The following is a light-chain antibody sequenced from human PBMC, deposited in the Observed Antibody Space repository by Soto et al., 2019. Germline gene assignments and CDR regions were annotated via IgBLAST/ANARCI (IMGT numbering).Light chain of an antibody. J-gene: IGKJ4*01. CDR1: HSISGY. CDR3: QQSYSAPFT. V-gene: IGKV1-39*01. CDR2: GAS. Sequence: DIQMTQSPSSLSASVGDRVTITCRASHSISGYLNWYQQRPGKAPKLLIFGASSSQSGVPSRFSGSESGPHFTLTISNLKPEDFATYYCQQSYSAPFTFGGGTQVEI.